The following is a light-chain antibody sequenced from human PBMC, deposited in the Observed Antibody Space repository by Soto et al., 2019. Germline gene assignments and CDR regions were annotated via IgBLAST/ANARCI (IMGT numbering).Light chain of an antibody. J-gene: IGKJ1*01. V-gene: IGKV3-20*01. CDR2: DAF. Sequence: DIALTQSPGTLSLSPGERATLSCRATQSVSTSYVAWYQQKFGQAPRLLTYDAFSRATGIPDRFSASGSGTDFTLPISRLEPEDFAVYYCQQYKTFGQGTKVDIK. CDR1: QSVSTSY. CDR3: QQYKT.